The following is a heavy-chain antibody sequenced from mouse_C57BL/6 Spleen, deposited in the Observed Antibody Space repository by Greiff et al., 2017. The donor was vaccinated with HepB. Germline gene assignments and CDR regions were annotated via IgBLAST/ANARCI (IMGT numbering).Heavy chain of an antibody. Sequence: EVQLQQSGPVLVKPGASVKMSCKASGYTFTDYYMNWVKQSHGKSLEWIGVINPYNGGTSYNQKFKGKATLTVDKSSSTAYMELNSLTSEDSAVYYCARLSLDGYYFDNWGQGTTLTVSS. V-gene: IGHV1-19*01. J-gene: IGHJ2*01. CDR3: ARLSLDGYYFDN. CDR1: GYTFTDYY. D-gene: IGHD2-3*01. CDR2: INPYNGGT.